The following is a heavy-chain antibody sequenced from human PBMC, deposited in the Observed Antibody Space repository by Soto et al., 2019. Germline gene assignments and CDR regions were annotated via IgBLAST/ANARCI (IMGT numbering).Heavy chain of an antibody. V-gene: IGHV4-30-4*01. Sequence: PSETLSLTCTVSGVSISSGDYYWSWIRQTPGKGLEWIGYIYYSETTYYNPSLKSRVTISGDTSKNQFSLKLSSVTAADTAVYYCARRYGGNFDYWGQGTLVTVSS. D-gene: IGHD1-26*01. J-gene: IGHJ4*02. CDR2: IYYSETT. CDR1: GVSISSGDYY. CDR3: ARRYGGNFDY.